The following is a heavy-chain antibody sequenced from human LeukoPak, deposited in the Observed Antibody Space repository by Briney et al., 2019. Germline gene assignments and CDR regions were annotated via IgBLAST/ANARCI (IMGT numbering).Heavy chain of an antibody. V-gene: IGHV4-30-4*01. CDR2: IYFTGSI. CDR3: AKTNYDILTGPFDY. J-gene: IGHJ4*02. CDR1: GGSVSRADYY. Sequence: PSETLSLTCTVSGGSVSRADYYWSWIRQPPGKGLEWIGYIYFTGSIYHNPSLRGRITISLDTSKNQFSLKLRSVTAADTAVYYCAKTNYDILTGPFDYWGQGTLFIVSS. D-gene: IGHD3-9*01.